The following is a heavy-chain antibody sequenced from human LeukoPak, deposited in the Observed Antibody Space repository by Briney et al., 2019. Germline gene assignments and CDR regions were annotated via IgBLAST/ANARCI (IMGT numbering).Heavy chain of an antibody. J-gene: IGHJ5*02. CDR1: GGSISSGDYY. Sequence: PSQTLSLTCTVSGGSISSGDYYWRWIRQPPGKGLEWIGYIYYSGSTYYNPSLKSRVTISVDTSKNQFSLKLSSVTAADTAVYYCARERNIFGVVIDVWFDPWGQGTLVTVSS. D-gene: IGHD3-3*02. CDR3: ARERNIFGVVIDVWFDP. CDR2: IYYSGST. V-gene: IGHV4-30-4*01.